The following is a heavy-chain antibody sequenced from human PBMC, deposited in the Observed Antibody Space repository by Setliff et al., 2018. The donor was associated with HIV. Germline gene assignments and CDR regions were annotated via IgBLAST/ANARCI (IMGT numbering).Heavy chain of an antibody. CDR3: ARPRVFDSFDV. J-gene: IGHJ3*01. Sequence: PSVKVSCKAIGYMILGYKMNWVRQAPGQGLEWIGRISPNNGAAEYAPKFQGRVSMTLDTSISTAYLEIPRLTSDDAAVYFCARPRVFDSFDVWGQGTKVTVS. CDR1: GYMILGYK. D-gene: IGHD6-6*01. V-gene: IGHV1-2*06. CDR2: ISPNNGAA.